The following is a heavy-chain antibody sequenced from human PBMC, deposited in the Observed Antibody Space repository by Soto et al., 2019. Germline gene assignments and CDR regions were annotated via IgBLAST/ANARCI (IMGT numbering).Heavy chain of an antibody. CDR3: APGGGGSYYYGMDV. D-gene: IGHD3-10*01. V-gene: IGHV1-69*12. Sequence: QVQLVQSGAEVKKPGSSVKVSCKASGGTFSSYAISWVRQAPGQGLEWMGGIIPIFGTANYAQKFQGRVTITADESTSTAYMERSSLRSEDTAVYYCAPGGGGSYYYGMDVWGQGTTVTVSS. CDR2: IIPIFGTA. CDR1: GGTFSSYA. J-gene: IGHJ6*02.